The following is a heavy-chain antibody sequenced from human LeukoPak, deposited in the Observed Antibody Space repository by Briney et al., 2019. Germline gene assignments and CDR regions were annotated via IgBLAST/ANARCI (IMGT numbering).Heavy chain of an antibody. D-gene: IGHD3-22*01. CDR3: AKAPTKEEEWLLLNYFDY. J-gene: IGHJ4*02. CDR1: GFTLSSYA. V-gene: IGHV3-23*01. Sequence: QPGGSLRLSCVGSGFTLSSYAMRWVRQAPGKGLEWVSAISGSGTRTYYADSVKGRFTISRDNSKNTLYLQMNSLRAEDTAVYYCAKAPTKEEEWLLLNYFDYWGQGTLVTVSS. CDR2: ISGSGTRT.